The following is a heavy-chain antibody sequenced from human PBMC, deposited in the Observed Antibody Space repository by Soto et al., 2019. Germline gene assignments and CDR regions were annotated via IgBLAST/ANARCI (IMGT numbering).Heavy chain of an antibody. V-gene: IGHV1-18*01. CDR3: AREGYYDSSGYYNYYGMDV. Sequence: ASVKVSCKASGYTFTSYGISWVRQAPGQGLEWMGWISAYNGNTNYAQKLQGRVTMTTDTSTSTAYMELRSLRSDDTAVYYCAREGYYDSSGYYNYYGMDVWGQGTMVTISS. CDR2: ISAYNGNT. CDR1: GYTFTSYG. J-gene: IGHJ6*02. D-gene: IGHD3-22*01.